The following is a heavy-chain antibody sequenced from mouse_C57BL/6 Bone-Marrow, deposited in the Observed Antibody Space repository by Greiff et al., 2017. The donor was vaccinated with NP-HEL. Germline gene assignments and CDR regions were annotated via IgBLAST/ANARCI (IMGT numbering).Heavy chain of an antibody. V-gene: IGHV1-26*01. CDR3: ASYGAWFAY. Sequence: VQLQQSGPELVKPGASVKISCKASGYTFTDYYMNWVQQSHGKSLEWIGDINPNNGGTSYNQKFKGKATLTVDKSSSTAYMELRSLTSEDSAVYYCASYGAWFAYWGQGTLVTVSA. CDR1: GYTFTDYY. J-gene: IGHJ3*01. D-gene: IGHD1-1*01. CDR2: INPNNGGT.